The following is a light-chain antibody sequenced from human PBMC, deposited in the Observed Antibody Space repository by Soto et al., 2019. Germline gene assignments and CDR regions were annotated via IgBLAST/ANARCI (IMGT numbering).Light chain of an antibody. Sequence: QTVVTQEPSFSVSPGRTVTLTCGLTSGSVSSSYFPSWYQQTPGQAPRTLIFNTNTRSSGVPDRFSGSILGNKAALTITGAQADDECDYYCVLYMGSGIWVFGGGTKVTVL. CDR2: NTN. J-gene: IGLJ3*02. CDR3: VLYMGSGIWV. V-gene: IGLV8-61*01. CDR1: SGSVSSSYF.